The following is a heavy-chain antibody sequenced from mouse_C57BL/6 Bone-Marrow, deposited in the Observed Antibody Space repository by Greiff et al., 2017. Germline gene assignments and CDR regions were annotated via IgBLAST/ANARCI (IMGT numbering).Heavy chain of an antibody. CDR2: ISPNYGTT. CDR1: GYSFTDYT. V-gene: IGHV1-39*01. CDR3: ARGYEYDYAMDY. D-gene: IGHD2-4*01. Sequence: VQLQQSGPELVKPGASVKISCKASGYSFTDYTMNWVKQSKGKSLEWIGVISPNYGTTSYNQKFKGKVTLTVDKASSTANMQLKSLTSEDSAVYYCARGYEYDYAMDYWGQGTSVTVSS. J-gene: IGHJ4*01.